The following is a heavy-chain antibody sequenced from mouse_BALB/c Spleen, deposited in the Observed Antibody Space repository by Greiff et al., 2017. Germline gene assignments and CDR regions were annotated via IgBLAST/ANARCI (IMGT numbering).Heavy chain of an antibody. CDR3: ARDYGNYEYYAMDY. J-gene: IGHJ4*01. CDR1: GFTFTDYY. Sequence: DVKLVESGGGLVQPGGSLRLSCATSGFTFTDYYMSWVRQPPGKALEWLGFIRNKANGYTTEYSASVKGRFTISRDNSQSILYLQMNTLRAEDSATYYCARDYGNYEYYAMDYWGQGTSVTVSS. V-gene: IGHV7-3*02. CDR2: IRNKANGYTT. D-gene: IGHD2-1*01.